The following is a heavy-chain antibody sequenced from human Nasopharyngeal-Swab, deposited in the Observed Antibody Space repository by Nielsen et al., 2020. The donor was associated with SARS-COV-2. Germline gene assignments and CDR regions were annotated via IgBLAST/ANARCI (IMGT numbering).Heavy chain of an antibody. D-gene: IGHD3-22*01. J-gene: IGHJ4*02. CDR3: ARDYYDNYDSDF. Sequence: ASVKVSCKTSGYTFTDYYIHWVRQVLGQGLEWVGCINPYNGDTFYAQNFQGRVTVTRDTSRSTAYIDLSRLRSDDTAVYYCARDYYDNYDSDFWGQGTLVTVSS. V-gene: IGHV1-2*02. CDR1: GYTFTDYY. CDR2: INPYNGDT.